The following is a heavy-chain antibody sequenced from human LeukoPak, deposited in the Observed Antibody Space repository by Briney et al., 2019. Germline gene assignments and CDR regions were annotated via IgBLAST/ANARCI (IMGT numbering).Heavy chain of an antibody. CDR3: ARVALDYDYVWGSYRLYYFDY. V-gene: IGHV3-53*01. D-gene: IGHD3-16*02. Sequence: GGSLRLSCAASGFTVSSNYMSWVRQAPGKGLEWVSVIYSGGSTYYADSVKGRFTISRDNSKNTLYLQMNSLRAEDTAVYYCARVALDYDYVWGSYRLYYFDYWGQGTLVTVSS. CDR1: GFTVSSNY. J-gene: IGHJ4*02. CDR2: IYSGGST.